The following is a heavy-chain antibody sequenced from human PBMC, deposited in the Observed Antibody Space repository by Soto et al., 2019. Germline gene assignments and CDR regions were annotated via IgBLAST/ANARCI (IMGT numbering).Heavy chain of an antibody. Sequence: QVQLVQSGAEVKKPGSSVKVSCKASRGTFSSYAISWVRQAPGQGLEWMGGIIPIFGTANYAQKFQGRVTITADESTSTAYMELSSLRSEDTAVYYCARGMYQLRDEYFQHWGQGTLVTVSS. D-gene: IGHD2-2*01. J-gene: IGHJ1*01. V-gene: IGHV1-69*12. CDR2: IIPIFGTA. CDR3: ARGMYQLRDEYFQH. CDR1: RGTFSSYA.